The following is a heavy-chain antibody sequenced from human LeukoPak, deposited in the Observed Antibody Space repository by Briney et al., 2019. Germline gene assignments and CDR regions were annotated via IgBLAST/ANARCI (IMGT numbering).Heavy chain of an antibody. CDR2: TNHSGST. D-gene: IGHD2-2*01. CDR1: GGSFSGYY. Sequence: SETLSLTCAVYGGSFSGYYWSWIRQPPGKGLEWIGETNHSGSTNYNPSLKSRVTISVDTSKNQFSLKLSSVTAADTAVYYCARGPGVVVPAASVGDDYWGQGTLVTVSS. V-gene: IGHV4-34*01. CDR3: ARGPGVVVPAASVGDDY. J-gene: IGHJ4*02.